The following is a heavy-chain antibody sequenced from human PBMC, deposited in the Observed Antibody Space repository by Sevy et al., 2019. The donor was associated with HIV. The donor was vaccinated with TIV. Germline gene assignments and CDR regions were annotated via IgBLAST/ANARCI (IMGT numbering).Heavy chain of an antibody. J-gene: IGHJ4*02. CDR3: AREGCTKPHDY. CDR1: GFDFSIYS. Sequence: GESLKISCAASGFDFSIYSMSWVRQAPGKGLEWVSTLSFGCGKINYADSVKGRFTISRDNFKSSVYLQMNNMRVEDTAVYYCAREGCTKPHDYWGQGTLVTVSS. D-gene: IGHD2-8*01. V-gene: IGHV3-23*01. CDR2: LSFGCGKI.